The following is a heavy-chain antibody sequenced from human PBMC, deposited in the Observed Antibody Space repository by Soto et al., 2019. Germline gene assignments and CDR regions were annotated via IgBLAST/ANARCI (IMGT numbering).Heavy chain of an antibody. Sequence: EVQLWESGGGLVQPGGSLRLSCAASGFTFSSYAMTWVRQAPGKGLEWVSTISRSGDSTYYRDSVKGRFTISRDNSKNTVYLQRNSLRAEDTAGYYCAKTDKFNPQSSGWANRFDYWGQGTLVTVSS. CDR1: GFTFSSYA. J-gene: IGHJ4*02. CDR3: AKTDKFNPQSSGWANRFDY. D-gene: IGHD6-19*01. CDR2: ISRSGDST. V-gene: IGHV3-23*01.